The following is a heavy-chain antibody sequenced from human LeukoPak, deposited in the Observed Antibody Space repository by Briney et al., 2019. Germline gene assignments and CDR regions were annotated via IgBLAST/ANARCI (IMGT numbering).Heavy chain of an antibody. Sequence: PGGSLRLSCAASGFTFDDYGMSWVRQAPGKGLEWVSGINWNGGGTGYADSVKGRFTISRDNAKNSLYLQMNSLRAEDTALYYCARDYYDSSGYYDSFDYWGQGTLVTVSS. J-gene: IGHJ4*02. V-gene: IGHV3-20*04. D-gene: IGHD3-22*01. CDR3: ARDYYDSSGYYDSFDY. CDR2: INWNGGGT. CDR1: GFTFDDYG.